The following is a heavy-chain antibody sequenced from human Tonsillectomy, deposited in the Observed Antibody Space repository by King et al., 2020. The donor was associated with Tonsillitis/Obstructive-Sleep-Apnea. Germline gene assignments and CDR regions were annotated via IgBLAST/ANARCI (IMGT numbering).Heavy chain of an antibody. V-gene: IGHV3-30*04. CDR2: ISYDGSNK. J-gene: IGHJ4*02. D-gene: IGHD5-18*01. Sequence: VQLVESGGGVVQPGRSLRLSCAASGFTFSSYAMHWVRQAPGKGLEWVAVISYDGSNKYYADSVKGRFTISRDNSKNTLYLQMNSLRAEDTAVYYCAGGQKLTWIQLWLGPAGLDYWGQGTLVTVSS. CDR1: GFTFSSYA. CDR3: AGGQKLTWIQLWLGPAGLDY.